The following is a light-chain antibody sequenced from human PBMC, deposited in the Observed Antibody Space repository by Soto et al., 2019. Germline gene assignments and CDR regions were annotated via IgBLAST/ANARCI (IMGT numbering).Light chain of an antibody. CDR1: QGISSSY. Sequence: DIQSSQYQSFLSASVGDRDTITCRASQGISSSYLAWYQQTPGKAPKILIYAASTLQSGVPSRFSGSGSGTDFALTIASLQAEDFATYYCQQLRMYPSTFGGGTKVDIK. CDR2: AAS. J-gene: IGKJ4*01. V-gene: IGKV1-9*01. CDR3: QQLRMYPST.